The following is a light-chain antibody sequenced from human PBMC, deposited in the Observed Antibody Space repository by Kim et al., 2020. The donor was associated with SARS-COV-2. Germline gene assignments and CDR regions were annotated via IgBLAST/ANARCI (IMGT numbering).Light chain of an antibody. CDR1: KLEDKF. J-gene: IGLJ2*01. CDR3: QAWDSSTVV. Sequence: SYELTQPPSVSVSPGQTASITCSVEKLEDKFACWYQQKPGQSPVLVIYQDAKRPSGIPERFSGSNSGNTATLTISGAQAMDEADYYCQAWDSSTVVFGGGTQLTVL. CDR2: QDA. V-gene: IGLV3-1*01.